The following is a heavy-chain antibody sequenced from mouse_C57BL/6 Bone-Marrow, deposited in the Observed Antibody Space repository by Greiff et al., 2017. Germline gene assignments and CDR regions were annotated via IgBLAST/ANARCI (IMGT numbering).Heavy chain of an antibody. Sequence: DVMLVESGGGLVKPGGSLKLSCAASGFTFRSYTMSWVRQTPEKRLEWVATISGGGGNTYYPDSVKGRFTISRDTAKNTLYLQMSSLRSEDTALYYCARPGYDGYFGFAYWGQGTLVTVSA. CDR3: ARPGYDGYFGFAY. V-gene: IGHV5-9*01. J-gene: IGHJ3*01. D-gene: IGHD2-3*01. CDR2: ISGGGGNT. CDR1: GFTFRSYT.